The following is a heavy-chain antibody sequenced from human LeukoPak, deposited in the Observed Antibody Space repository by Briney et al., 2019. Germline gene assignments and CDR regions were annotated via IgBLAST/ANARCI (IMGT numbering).Heavy chain of an antibody. J-gene: IGHJ4*02. D-gene: IGHD7-27*01. CDR2: IYTSGST. V-gene: IGHV4-61*02. CDR3: ARFMPGDNYFDY. CDR1: GGSISSGSYY. Sequence: PSETLSLTCTVSGGSISSGSYYWSWIRQPAGKGLEWIGRIYTSGSTNYNPSLKSRVTISVDTSKNQFTLKLSSVTAADTAVYYCARFMPGDNYFDYWGQGTLVTVSS.